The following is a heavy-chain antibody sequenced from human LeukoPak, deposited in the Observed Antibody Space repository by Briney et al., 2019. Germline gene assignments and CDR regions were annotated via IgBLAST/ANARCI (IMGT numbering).Heavy chain of an antibody. V-gene: IGHV4-34*01. CDR2: INHGEST. CDR3: ARQIYDYVWGSYRGSGPRFDY. D-gene: IGHD3-16*02. Sequence: SETLSLTCAVYGGSFSGYYWTWIRQPPGKGLEWIGEINHGESTNYNPSLKSRVIISVDTSKNQFSLKLSSVTAADTAVYYCARQIYDYVWGSYRGSGPRFDYWGQGTLVTVSS. J-gene: IGHJ4*02. CDR1: GGSFSGYY.